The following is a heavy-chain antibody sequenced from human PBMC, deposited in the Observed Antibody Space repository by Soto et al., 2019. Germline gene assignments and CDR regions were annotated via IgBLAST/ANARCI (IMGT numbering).Heavy chain of an antibody. D-gene: IGHD6-6*01. CDR2: ISTYNGNA. J-gene: IGHJ4*02. Sequence: VASVKVSCKASGYSFTGYGINWVRQAPGQGLEWMGWISTYNGNANYAQSLQGRVTMTTDTSTSTAYMELRSLTSDDTAVYFCARDPNVYSRSSFGDNWGQGTLVTVS. CDR1: GYSFTGYG. V-gene: IGHV1-18*01. CDR3: ARDPNVYSRSSFGDN.